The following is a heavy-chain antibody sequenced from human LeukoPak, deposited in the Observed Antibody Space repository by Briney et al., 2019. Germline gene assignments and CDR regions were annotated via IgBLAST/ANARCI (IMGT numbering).Heavy chain of an antibody. CDR2: IRDDGSKK. V-gene: IGHV3-30*02. CDR1: GFIFSNSG. D-gene: IGHD3-10*01. Sequence: GGSLRLSCAAAGFIFSNSGMHWVRQPPGKGPEWVASIRDDGSKKHYADSVKGRFTISRDNSKNTMYLQINSLRGEDTAVYYCAKEADGADSFGDAFDIWGQGTMVTV. CDR3: AKEADGADSFGDAFDI. J-gene: IGHJ3*02.